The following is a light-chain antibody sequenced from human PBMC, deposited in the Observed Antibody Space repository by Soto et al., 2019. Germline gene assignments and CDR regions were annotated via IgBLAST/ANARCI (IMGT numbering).Light chain of an antibody. V-gene: IGKV3-20*01. Sequence: EIVLTQSPGTLSLSPGERVILSCRASQSVSSSYVAWYQQKPGQAPRLLINGASSRATDIPDRFSGSGSGTDFTLTISRLEPEDFAVYYCQQYGSSPYTFGQGTKLEIK. CDR3: QQYGSSPYT. J-gene: IGKJ2*01. CDR1: QSVSSSY. CDR2: GAS.